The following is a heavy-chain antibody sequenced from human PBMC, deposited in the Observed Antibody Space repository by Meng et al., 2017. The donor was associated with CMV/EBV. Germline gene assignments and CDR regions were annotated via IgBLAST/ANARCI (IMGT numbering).Heavy chain of an antibody. CDR2: ISAYNGNT. Sequence: ASVKVSCKASGYTFTSYGISWVRQAPGQGLEWMGWISAYNGNTNYAQKLQGRVTMTTDTSTSTAYMELRGLRSDDTAVYYCASSDGDSSSSILDYWGQGTLVTVSS. D-gene: IGHD6-6*01. CDR3: ASSDGDSSSSILDY. J-gene: IGHJ4*02. CDR1: GYTFTSYG. V-gene: IGHV1-18*01.